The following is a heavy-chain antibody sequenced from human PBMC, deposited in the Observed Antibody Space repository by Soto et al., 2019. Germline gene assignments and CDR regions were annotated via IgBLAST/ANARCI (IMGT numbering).Heavy chain of an antibody. CDR3: ARGRLPFDY. V-gene: IGHV4-34*01. J-gene: IGHJ4*02. CDR1: GGSFSGYY. CDR2: INHSGST. Sequence: SETLSLTCAVYGGSFSGYYWSWIRQPPGKGLEWIGEINHSGSTNYNPSLKSRVTISVDTSKNQFSLKLSSVTAADTAVYYCARGRLPFDYWGQGTLVTVSS.